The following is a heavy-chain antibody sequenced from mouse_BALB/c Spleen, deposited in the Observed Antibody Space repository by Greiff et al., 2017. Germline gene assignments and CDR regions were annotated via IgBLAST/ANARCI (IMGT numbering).Heavy chain of an antibody. Sequence: VHVKQSGAELVRPGALVKLSCKASGFNIKDYYMHWVKQRPEQGLEWIGWIDPENGNTIYDPKFQGKASITADTSSNTAYLQLSSLTSEDTAVYYCAPLTTVVAHWYFDVWGAGTTVTVSS. CDR3: APLTTVVAHWYFDV. D-gene: IGHD1-1*01. V-gene: IGHV14-1*02. CDR2: IDPENGNT. CDR1: GFNIKDYY. J-gene: IGHJ1*01.